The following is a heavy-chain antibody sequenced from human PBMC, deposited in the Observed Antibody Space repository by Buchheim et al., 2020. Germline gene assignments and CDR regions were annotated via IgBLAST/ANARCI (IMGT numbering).Heavy chain of an antibody. D-gene: IGHD3-3*01. Sequence: QVQLQESGPGLVKPSETLSLTCTVSGGSISSYYWSWIRQPPGKGLEWIGYIYYSGSTNYNPSLKSRVTISVDTSKHQFSLKLSSVTAADTAVYYCARDLKSYDFWSGYLEYNWFDPWGQGTL. CDR2: IYYSGST. V-gene: IGHV4-59*01. CDR3: ARDLKSYDFWSGYLEYNWFDP. CDR1: GGSISSYY. J-gene: IGHJ5*02.